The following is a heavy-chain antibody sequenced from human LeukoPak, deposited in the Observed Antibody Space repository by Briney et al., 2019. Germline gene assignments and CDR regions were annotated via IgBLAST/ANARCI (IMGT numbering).Heavy chain of an antibody. D-gene: IGHD4-17*01. V-gene: IGHV4-59*01. Sequence: SETLSPTCTDSGGSISSYYWSWIRQPPGEGLEWIGYIYYSGSTNYNPSLKSRVTISADTSKNQFSLKLSSVTAADTAVYYCARDLGGDYDYWGQGTLVTVSS. J-gene: IGHJ4*02. CDR2: IYYSGST. CDR1: GGSISSYY. CDR3: ARDLGGDYDY.